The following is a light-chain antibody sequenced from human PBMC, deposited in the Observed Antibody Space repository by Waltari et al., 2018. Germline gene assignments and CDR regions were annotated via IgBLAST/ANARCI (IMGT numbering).Light chain of an antibody. J-gene: IGLJ3*02. CDR2: GNN. CDR3: QSYDSSLLGV. V-gene: IGLV1-40*01. Sequence: CYQQPQETPPRLLIYGNNNRSAVSPHRFSCSSAATSASLAITGLQAEDEAYYYCQSYDSSLLGVFGGGTKVTVL.